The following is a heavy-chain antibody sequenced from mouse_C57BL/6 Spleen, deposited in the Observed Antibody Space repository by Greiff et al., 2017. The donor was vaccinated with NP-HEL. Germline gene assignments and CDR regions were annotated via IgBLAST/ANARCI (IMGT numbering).Heavy chain of an antibody. CDR2: IHTNSGST. V-gene: IGHV1-64*01. Sequence: VQLQQPGAELVKPGASVKLSCKASGYTFTSYWMHWVKQRPGQGLEWIGMIHTNSGSTNYNEKFKSKATLTVDKSSSTAYMQLSSLTSEDSAIYYCARWDAMDYWGQGTSVTVSS. CDR1: GYTFTSYW. J-gene: IGHJ4*01. CDR3: ARWDAMDY.